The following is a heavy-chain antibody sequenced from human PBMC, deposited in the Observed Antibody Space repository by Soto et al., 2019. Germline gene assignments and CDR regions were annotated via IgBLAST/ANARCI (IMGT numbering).Heavy chain of an antibody. Sequence: QVQLVQSGAEVKKPGASVKVSCKASGYTFTSYGISWVRQAPGQGLEWMGWISAYNGNTNYAQKHQGRVTMTTDTTTSTAYMELRSLRSDDTAVYYWARTGGGRQLVTYYYYYKDVWGKGTTVTVSS. D-gene: IGHD6-13*01. J-gene: IGHJ6*03. CDR1: GYTFTSYG. V-gene: IGHV1-18*01. CDR3: ARTGGGRQLVTYYYYYKDV. CDR2: ISAYNGNT.